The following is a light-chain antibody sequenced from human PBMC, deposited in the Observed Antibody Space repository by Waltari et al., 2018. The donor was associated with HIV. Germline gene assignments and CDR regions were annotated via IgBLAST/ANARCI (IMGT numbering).Light chain of an antibody. CDR2: KDS. V-gene: IGLV3-25*03. J-gene: IGLJ2*01. Sequence: SYELTQPPSVSVSPGQTARITCSGDALPNQYAYWYQRKPGQAPVLVIYKDSERPSGNPERFSGSSSGTTVTLTISGVQAEDEADYYCQSADSSGTYVLFGGGTKLTVL. CDR1: ALPNQY. CDR3: QSADSSGTYVL.